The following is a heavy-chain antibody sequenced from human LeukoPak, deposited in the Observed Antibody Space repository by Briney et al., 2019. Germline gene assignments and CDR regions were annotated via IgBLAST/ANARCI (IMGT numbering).Heavy chain of an antibody. CDR1: GYTFTSYG. D-gene: IGHD5-12*01. Sequence: ASVKVSCKASGYTFTSYGISWVRQAPGQGLVWMGWISAYNGNTNYAQKLQGRVTMTTDTSTSTAYMELRSLRSDDTAVYYCAREHITARGYSGQDLTYWGQGTLVTVSS. CDR2: ISAYNGNT. V-gene: IGHV1-18*01. J-gene: IGHJ4*02. CDR3: AREHITARGYSGQDLTY.